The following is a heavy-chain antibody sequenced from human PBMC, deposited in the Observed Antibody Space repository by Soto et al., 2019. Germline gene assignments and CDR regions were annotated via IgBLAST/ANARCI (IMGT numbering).Heavy chain of an antibody. V-gene: IGHV4-31*03. CDR3: ARLTYLDWKYNDI. CDR1: VVSIRSGGYY. J-gene: IGHJ4*02. CDR2: IYYSGNT. Sequence: SETLSLTCSVSVVSIRSGGYYCNWIRQHPWKGLEWIGYIYYSGNTYYNPPLKSRITISIDTSKNQFSLNLSSVTAADTAVYYCARLTYLDWKYNDIWGQAALVNVSS. D-gene: IGHD3-9*01.